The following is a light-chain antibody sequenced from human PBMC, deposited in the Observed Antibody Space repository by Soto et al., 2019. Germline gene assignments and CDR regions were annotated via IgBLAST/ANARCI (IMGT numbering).Light chain of an antibody. CDR3: PQTNSFPVP. CDR2: TAS. CDR1: QGISRW. Sequence: IQMTQSPSSVSASVGDRVTITCRASQGISRWLAWYQQKPGKAPKLLIYTASRLQSGVPSRFSGSVSGTDLTLTISSLQPEDFATYYCPQTNSFPVPFGPGTKVDIK. V-gene: IGKV1-12*01. J-gene: IGKJ3*01.